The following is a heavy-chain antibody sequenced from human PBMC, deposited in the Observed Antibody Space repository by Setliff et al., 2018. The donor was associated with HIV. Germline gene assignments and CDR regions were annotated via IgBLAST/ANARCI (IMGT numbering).Heavy chain of an antibody. CDR1: GFTFSTYA. V-gene: IGHV3-23*01. J-gene: IGHJ4*02. CDR3: AKDSSKIVATINGGYFDS. CDR2: ISGSGSYT. Sequence: GGSLRLSCAASGFTFSTYAMSWVRQAPGKGLEWVSAISGSGSYTYYAGSVKGRFTISRDNSKNTLYLQMNSLRAEDTAVYYCAKDSSKIVATINGGYFDSWGQGALVTVSS. D-gene: IGHD5-12*01.